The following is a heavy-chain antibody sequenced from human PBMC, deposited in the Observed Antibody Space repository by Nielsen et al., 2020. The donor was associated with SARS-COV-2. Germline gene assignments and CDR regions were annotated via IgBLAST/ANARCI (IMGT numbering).Heavy chain of an antibody. CDR3: ARASSGWPLFDY. D-gene: IGHD6-19*01. CDR1: GFTFSSYW. CDR2: INSDGSST. V-gene: IGHV3-74*01. J-gene: IGHJ4*02. Sequence: GESLKISCAASGFTFSSYWMHWVRQAPGKGLVWVSRINSDGSSTSYADSVKGRFTISRDNAENTLYLQMNSLRAEDTAVYYCARASSGWPLFDYWGQGTLVTVSS.